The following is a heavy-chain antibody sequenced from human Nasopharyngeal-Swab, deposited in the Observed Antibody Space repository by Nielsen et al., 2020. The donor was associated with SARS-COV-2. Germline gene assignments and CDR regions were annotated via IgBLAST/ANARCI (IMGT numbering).Heavy chain of an antibody. J-gene: IGHJ6*03. Sequence: ESLKISCVASGFTLSTYSMNWVRQAPGKGLEWVSSISSSSGSIFYADSVKGRFTISRDNAKNSLYLQMDSLRVEDTAVYYCARPGRGYYYYYYMDVWGKGTTVTVSS. CDR2: ISSSSGSI. CDR1: GFTLSTYS. CDR3: ARPGRGYYYYYYMDV. V-gene: IGHV3-21*01.